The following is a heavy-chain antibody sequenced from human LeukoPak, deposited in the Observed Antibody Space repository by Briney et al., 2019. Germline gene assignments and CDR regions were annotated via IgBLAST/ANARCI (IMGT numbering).Heavy chain of an antibody. D-gene: IGHD1-26*01. Sequence: ASVKVSCKAFGYTFTSNYMHWVRQAPGQGPEWMGVISPSGGSTTYAQKFQGRVTLTRDMSTSTDYLELSSLRSEDTAVYYCARDPVYIVGASSRYYYYYMDVWGKGTTVTVSS. CDR3: ARDPVYIVGASSRYYYYYMDV. V-gene: IGHV1-46*01. J-gene: IGHJ6*03. CDR1: GYTFTSNY. CDR2: ISPSGGST.